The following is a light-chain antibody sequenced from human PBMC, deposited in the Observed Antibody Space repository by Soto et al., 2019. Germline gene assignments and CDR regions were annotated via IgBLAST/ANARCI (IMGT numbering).Light chain of an antibody. CDR2: AAP. J-gene: IGKJ4*01. Sequence: DIQLTQSPSFLSASVGDRVTITCRASQGISSYLAWYQQRPGKAPKFLMYAAPTLQSGVPSRFSGSGSGTEFAHTFSSLQPEDFATYYCQQLKYYPLTFGGGTKVEI. CDR1: QGISSY. CDR3: QQLKYYPLT. V-gene: IGKV1-9*01.